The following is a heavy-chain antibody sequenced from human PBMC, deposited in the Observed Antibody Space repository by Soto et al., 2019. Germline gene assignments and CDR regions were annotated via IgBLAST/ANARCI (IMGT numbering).Heavy chain of an antibody. V-gene: IGHV4-4*07. D-gene: IGHD3-22*01. CDR3: ARGPNYYDRNGYYIYYFDY. Sequence: SETLSLTCTVSGGSISSYYWGWIRQPAGKGLEWIGRIYTSGSTNYNPSLKSRVTMSVDTSKNQFSLKLSSVTAADTAVYYCARGPNYYDRNGYYIYYFDYWGQGTLVTVSS. CDR1: GGSISSYY. J-gene: IGHJ4*02. CDR2: IYTSGST.